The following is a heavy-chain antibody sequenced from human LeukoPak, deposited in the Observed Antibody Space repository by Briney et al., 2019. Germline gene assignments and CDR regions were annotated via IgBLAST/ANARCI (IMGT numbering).Heavy chain of an antibody. CDR1: GFTFSSYA. J-gene: IGHJ3*02. CDR2: IRYDGSNE. CDR3: AKDREGSNYGYAFDI. D-gene: IGHD5-18*01. V-gene: IGHV3-30*02. Sequence: GGSLRLSCAASGFTFSSYAMHWVRQAPGKGLEWVAFIRYDGSNEFHADSVKGRFTVSRDNSKNTLYLQMSTLRAEDTAVYYCAKDREGSNYGYAFDIWGQGTVVTVSS.